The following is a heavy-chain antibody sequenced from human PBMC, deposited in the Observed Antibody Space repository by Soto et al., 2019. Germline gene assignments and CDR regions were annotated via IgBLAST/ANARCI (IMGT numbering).Heavy chain of an antibody. CDR2: IYSGGYT. V-gene: IGHV3-66*01. Sequence: EVQLVESGGGLVQPGGSLRLSCAASGFTVSNKYMSWVRQTPGKGLEWVSVIYSGGYTYYADSVKGRFTISRDNSKNTLYLQMNSLRAEDTAVYYCARDWGGSSLWDRGLDYWGQGTLVTVSS. CDR3: ARDWGGSSLWDRGLDY. CDR1: GFTVSNKY. D-gene: IGHD6-13*01. J-gene: IGHJ4*02.